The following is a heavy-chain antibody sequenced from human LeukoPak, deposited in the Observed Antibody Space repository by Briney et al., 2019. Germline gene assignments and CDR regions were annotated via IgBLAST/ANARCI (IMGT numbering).Heavy chain of an antibody. CDR1: GGSFSGYY. D-gene: IGHD2-2*01. CDR2: INHSGST. CDR3: ARYCSSTSCYVGFDY. Sequence: PSETLSLTCAVYGGSFSGYYWSWIRQPPGKGLEWIGEINHSGSTNYNPSLKSRVTISVDTSKNQFSLKLSSVTAADTAVYYCARYCSSTSCYVGFDYWGQGTPVTVSS. J-gene: IGHJ4*02. V-gene: IGHV4-34*01.